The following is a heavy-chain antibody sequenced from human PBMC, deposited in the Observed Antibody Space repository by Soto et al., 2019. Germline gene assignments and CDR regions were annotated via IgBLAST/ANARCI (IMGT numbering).Heavy chain of an antibody. D-gene: IGHD1-7*01. V-gene: IGHV4-59*01. Sequence: SETLSLTCTFSCGSIISYYWSWIRQPPGKGLEWIGYIYYSGSTNYNPSLKSRVTISVDTSKNQFSLKLSSVTAADTAVYYCARSQRIYNWNYVNYYGMDVWGQGTTVTVSS. J-gene: IGHJ6*02. CDR2: IYYSGST. CDR1: CGSIISYY. CDR3: ARSQRIYNWNYVNYYGMDV.